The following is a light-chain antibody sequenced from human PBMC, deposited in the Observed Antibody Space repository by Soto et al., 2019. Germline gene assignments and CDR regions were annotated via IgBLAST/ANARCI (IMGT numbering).Light chain of an antibody. Sequence: DIQMTQSPSSLSASVGDRVTITCRASQNINKFLNWYQHKPGKAPKLLICAASSLQSVVPSRFSGSGSGTDFTLTISSLEAEDFATYYCQQGYSIPALTFGGGTKVEIK. V-gene: IGKV1-39*01. CDR3: QQGYSIPALT. CDR1: QNINKF. CDR2: AAS. J-gene: IGKJ4*01.